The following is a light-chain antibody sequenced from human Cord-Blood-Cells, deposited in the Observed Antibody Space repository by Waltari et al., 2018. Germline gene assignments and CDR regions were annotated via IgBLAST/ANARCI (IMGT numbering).Light chain of an antibody. CDR1: SSDVGGYNY. CDR2: EVS. V-gene: IGLV2-14*01. J-gene: IGLJ1*01. Sequence: QPALTQPASVSGSPGQSLTISCTGTSSDVGGYNYVSWYQQHPGKAPKLMIYEVSNRPSGVSNRFSGSKSGNTASLTISGLQAEDEADYYCSSYTSSSTRVFGTGTKVTVL. CDR3: SSYTSSSTRV.